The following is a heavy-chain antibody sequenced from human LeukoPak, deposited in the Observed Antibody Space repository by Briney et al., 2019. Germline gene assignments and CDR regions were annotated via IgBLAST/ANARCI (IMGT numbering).Heavy chain of an antibody. CDR1: GLSVSSNY. D-gene: IGHD5-24*01. CDR3: VRDNAYTFDY. CDR2: IYTGGPT. Sequence: PGGSLRLSCAASGLSVSSNYMTWIRQAPGKGLEWVSVIYTGGPTFYADSVKGRFSISRDNSKNIVYLQMNSLRVEDTAIYYCVRDNAYTFDYWGQGTLVTVSS. V-gene: IGHV3-66*01. J-gene: IGHJ4*01.